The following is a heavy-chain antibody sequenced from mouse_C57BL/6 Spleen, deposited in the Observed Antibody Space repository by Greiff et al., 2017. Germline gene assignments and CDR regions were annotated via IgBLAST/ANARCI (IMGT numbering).Heavy chain of an antibody. CDR3: ARHSDTTVVADY. V-gene: IGHV5-6*01. J-gene: IGHJ2*01. CDR1: GFTFSSYG. CDR2: IRSGGSYT. Sequence: EVNVVESGGDLVKPGGSLKLSCAASGFTFSSYGMSWVRQTPDKRLEWVATIRSGGSYTYYPDSVKGRFTISRDNAKNTLYLQMSSLKSEDTAMYYCARHSDTTVVADYWGQGTTLTVSS. D-gene: IGHD1-1*01.